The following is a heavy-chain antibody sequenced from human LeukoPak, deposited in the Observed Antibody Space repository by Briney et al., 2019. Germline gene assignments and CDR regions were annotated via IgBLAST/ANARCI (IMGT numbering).Heavy chain of an antibody. CDR2: IIPIFGTA. CDR1: GGTFSSYA. J-gene: IGHJ4*02. D-gene: IGHD3-9*01. V-gene: IGHV1-69*13. CDR3: ARSEKAYYDILTGYPTPFDY. Sequence: SVKVSCKASGGTFSSYAISWVRQAPEQGLEWMGGIIPIFGTANYAQKFQGRVTITADESTSTAYMELSSLGSEDTAVYYCARSEKAYYDILTGYPTPFDYWGQGTLVTVSS.